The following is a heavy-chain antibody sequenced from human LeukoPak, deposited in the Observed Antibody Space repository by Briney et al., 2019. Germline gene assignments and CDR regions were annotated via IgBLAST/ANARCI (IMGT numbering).Heavy chain of an antibody. CDR1: GFTFSGYW. CDR3: ARKRGFSYGPFDY. V-gene: IGHV3-7*04. CDR2: INQNGSEK. Sequence: PGGSLRLSCAASGFTFSGYWMSWVRQAPGKGLEWVANINQNGSEKYSVDSVKGRFTISGDNARNSLYLQMNSLRAEDTAVFYCARKRGFSYGPFDYWGRGTLVTVSS. D-gene: IGHD5-18*01. J-gene: IGHJ4*02.